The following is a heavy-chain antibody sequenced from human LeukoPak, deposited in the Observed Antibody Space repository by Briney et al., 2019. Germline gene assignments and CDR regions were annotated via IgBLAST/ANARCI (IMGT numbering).Heavy chain of an antibody. CDR2: ISGSGGST. J-gene: IGHJ4*02. D-gene: IGHD4-17*01. CDR3: AKGTGPSVTTSAGYDY. V-gene: IGHV3-23*01. CDR1: GFTFSSYA. Sequence: GSLRLSCAASGFTFSSYAMSWVRQAPGKGLEWVSAISGSGGSTYYADSAKGRFTISRDNSKNTLYLQMNSLRAEDTAVYYCAKGTGPSVTTSAGYDYWGQGTLVTVSS.